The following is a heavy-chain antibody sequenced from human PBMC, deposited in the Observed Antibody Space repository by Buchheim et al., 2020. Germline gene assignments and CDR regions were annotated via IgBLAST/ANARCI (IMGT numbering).Heavy chain of an antibody. CDR1: GFTFSTYA. Sequence: EVQLLESGGGLVQPGGSLRLSCVASGFTFSTYAMSWVRQAPGKGLEWVSSISGSAISTYYADSVKGRFTIYRDDSKNTLYLQMNSLRAEDTAVYYCASLYDTSGYYYAADYWGQGTL. V-gene: IGHV3-23*01. D-gene: IGHD3-22*01. J-gene: IGHJ4*02. CDR2: ISGSAIST. CDR3: ASLYDTSGYYYAADY.